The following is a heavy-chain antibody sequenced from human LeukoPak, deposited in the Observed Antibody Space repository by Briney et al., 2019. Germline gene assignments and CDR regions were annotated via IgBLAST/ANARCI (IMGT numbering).Heavy chain of an antibody. Sequence: GGSLRLSCAASGSTFSSYGMHWVRQAPGKGLEWVAFIRYDGSNKYYADSVKGRFTISRDNSKNTLYPQMNSLRAEDTAVYYCAKDRSWASGYNHPGYWGQGTLVTVSS. CDR3: AKDRSWASGYNHPGY. V-gene: IGHV3-30*02. J-gene: IGHJ4*02. CDR2: IRYDGSNK. CDR1: GSTFSSYG. D-gene: IGHD5-12*01.